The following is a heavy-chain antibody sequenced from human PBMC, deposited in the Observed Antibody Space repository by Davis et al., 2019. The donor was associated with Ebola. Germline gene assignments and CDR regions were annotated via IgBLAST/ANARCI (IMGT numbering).Heavy chain of an antibody. CDR1: GFTFSSYW. CDR3: ATLPGYY. CDR2: INRDGSTT. V-gene: IGHV3-74*03. D-gene: IGHD1-26*01. Sequence: HTGGSLRLSCAAPGFTFSSYWMHWVRQAQGKGLVWVSCINRDGSTTTYADSVKGRFTISRDNAKNTLYLQMNNLRVEDTAVYYCATLPGYYWGQGTLVTVSS. J-gene: IGHJ4*02.